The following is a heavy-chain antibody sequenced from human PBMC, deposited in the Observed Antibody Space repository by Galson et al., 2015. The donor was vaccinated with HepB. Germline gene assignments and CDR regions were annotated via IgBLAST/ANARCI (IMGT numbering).Heavy chain of an antibody. CDR2: ISYDGSNK. V-gene: IGHV3-30*18. J-gene: IGHJ6*02. D-gene: IGHD2-15*01. CDR3: AKDGPVVAATPGVRGYYYYYGMDV. CDR1: GFTFSSYG. Sequence: SLRLSCAASGFTFSSYGMHWVRQAPGKGLEWVAVISYDGSNKYYADSVKGRFTISRDNSKNTLYLQMNSLRAEDTAVYYCAKDGPVVAATPGVRGYYYYYGMDVWGQGTTVTVSS.